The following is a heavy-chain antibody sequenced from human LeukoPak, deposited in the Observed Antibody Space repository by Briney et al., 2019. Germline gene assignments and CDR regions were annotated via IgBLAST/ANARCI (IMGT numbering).Heavy chain of an antibody. V-gene: IGHV3-11*06. CDR1: GFTFSDYY. CDR3: ARDRFPFYGSGSPLDY. D-gene: IGHD3-10*01. CDR2: ISSSSSYT. Sequence: NPGGSLRLSCAASGFTFSDYYMSWIRQAPGKGLEWVSYISSSSSYTNYADSVKGRFTISRDNAKNSLYLQMNSLRAEDTAVYYCARDRFPFYGSGSPLDYWGQGTLVTVSS. J-gene: IGHJ4*02.